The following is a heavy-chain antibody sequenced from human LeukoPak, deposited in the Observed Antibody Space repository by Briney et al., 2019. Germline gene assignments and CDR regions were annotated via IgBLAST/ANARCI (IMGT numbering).Heavy chain of an antibody. D-gene: IGHD3-10*02. CDR1: GFTFSDYT. Sequence: GGSLRLSCVASGFTFSDYTMHWVRQAPGKALEWVSYISSSGSTIYYADSVKGRFTISRDNAKNSLYLQMNSLRAEDTAVYYCAELGITMIGGVWGKGTTVTISS. V-gene: IGHV3-48*03. CDR3: AELGITMIGGV. J-gene: IGHJ6*04. CDR2: ISSSGSTI.